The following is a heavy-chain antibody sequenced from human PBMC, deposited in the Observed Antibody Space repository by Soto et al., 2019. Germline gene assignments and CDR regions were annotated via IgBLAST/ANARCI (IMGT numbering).Heavy chain of an antibody. Sequence: HGGSTKLACAASGVTFCSYAMDGFRQAPGKGLEWVAVISYDGSNKYYADSVKGRFTISRDNSKNTLYLQMNSPRAEDTAVYYCALDTAVDDAFDIWGQGTMVTVSS. CDR3: ALDTAVDDAFDI. CDR1: GVTFCSYA. D-gene: IGHD5-18*01. J-gene: IGHJ3*02. V-gene: IGHV3-30-3*02. CDR2: ISYDGSNK.